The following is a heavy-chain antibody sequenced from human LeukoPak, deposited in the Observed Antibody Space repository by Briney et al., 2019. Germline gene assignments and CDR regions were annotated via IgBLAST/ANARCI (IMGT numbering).Heavy chain of an antibody. D-gene: IGHD3-3*01. Sequence: SETLSLTCTVSGGSISSSNYYWGWIRQPPGKGLEWIGSIYYSGSTYYNPSLKSRVTISVDTSKNQFSLKLSSVTAADTAVYYCARALSTIFGPSAFDIWGQGTMVTVSS. CDR1: GGSISSSNYY. CDR3: ARALSTIFGPSAFDI. CDR2: IYYSGST. J-gene: IGHJ3*02. V-gene: IGHV4-39*07.